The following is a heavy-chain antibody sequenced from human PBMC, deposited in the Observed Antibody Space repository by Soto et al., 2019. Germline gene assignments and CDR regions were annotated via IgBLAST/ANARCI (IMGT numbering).Heavy chain of an antibody. Sequence: EVQLLESGGGLVQPGGSLRLSCAASGFTFSSYAMSWVRQAPGKGLEWVSAISGSGGSTYYADSVKGRFTISRDNSKNTLYLQMNSLRADYTAVYYCAKDKDSECEQWLVTYYFDYWGQGTLVTVSS. CDR1: GFTFSSYA. J-gene: IGHJ4*02. CDR2: ISGSGGST. D-gene: IGHD6-19*01. CDR3: AKDKDSECEQWLVTYYFDY. V-gene: IGHV3-23*01.